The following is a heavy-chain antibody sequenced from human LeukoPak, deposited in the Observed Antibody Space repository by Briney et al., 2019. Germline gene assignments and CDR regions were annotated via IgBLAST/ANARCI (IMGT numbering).Heavy chain of an antibody. V-gene: IGHV1-69*06. D-gene: IGHD6-19*01. J-gene: IGHJ3*02. Sequence: SVKVSCKASGGTFSSYAISWVQQAPGQGLEWMGGIIPIFGTANYAQKFQGRVTITADKSTSTAYMELSSLRSEDTAVYYCARERSGIAVAGGFDIWGQGTMVTVSS. CDR2: IIPIFGTA. CDR3: ARERSGIAVAGGFDI. CDR1: GGTFSSYA.